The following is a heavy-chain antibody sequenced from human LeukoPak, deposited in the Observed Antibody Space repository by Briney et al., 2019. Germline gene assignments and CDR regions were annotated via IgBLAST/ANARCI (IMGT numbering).Heavy chain of an antibody. V-gene: IGHV4-61*02. D-gene: IGHD3-10*02. CDR1: GGSISSGSYY. Sequence: SETLSLTCTVSGGSISSGSYYWSWIRQPAGKGLEWIGRIYSSGSTNYNPSLKSRVTISVDTSKNQFSLKLSSVTAADTADYYCARHSGGAYYVSLDPWGQGTLVTVSS. CDR3: ARHSGGAYYVSLDP. CDR2: IYSSGST. J-gene: IGHJ5*02.